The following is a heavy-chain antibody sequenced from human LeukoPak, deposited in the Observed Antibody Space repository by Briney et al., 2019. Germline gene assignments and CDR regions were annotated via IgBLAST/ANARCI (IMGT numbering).Heavy chain of an antibody. CDR3: ARDFDRPDY. Sequence: GGSLRLSCSASRFSFSWYWMHWVRQAPGKGLEWVSYISSSGSTIYYADSVKGRFTISRDNAKNSLYLQMNSLRAEDTAVYYCARDFDRPDYWGQGTLVTVSS. CDR2: ISSSGSTI. V-gene: IGHV3-48*03. J-gene: IGHJ4*02. CDR1: RFSFSWYW. D-gene: IGHD3-22*01.